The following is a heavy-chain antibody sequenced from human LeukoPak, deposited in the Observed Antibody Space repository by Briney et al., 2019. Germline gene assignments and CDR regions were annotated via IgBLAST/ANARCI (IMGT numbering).Heavy chain of an antibody. Sequence: GGSLRLSCAASGLTFSSYAMSWVRQAPGKGLEWVSGISGSGGSTYYADSVKGRFTISRDNSKNTLYLQMNSLRAEDTAVYYCAKDIGSLISRTLDTWGQGTLVTVSS. V-gene: IGHV3-23*01. CDR2: ISGSGGST. D-gene: IGHD1-7*01. CDR3: AKDIGSLISRTLDT. J-gene: IGHJ4*02. CDR1: GLTFSSYA.